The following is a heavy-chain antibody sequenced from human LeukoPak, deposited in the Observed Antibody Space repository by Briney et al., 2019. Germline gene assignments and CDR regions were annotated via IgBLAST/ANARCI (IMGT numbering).Heavy chain of an antibody. D-gene: IGHD3-3*02. V-gene: IGHV4-38-2*02. CDR3: ARLRRSRLAEFDY. CDR2: ISHSGST. J-gene: IGHJ4*02. Sequence: PSETLSLTCTVSGYSISSGYYWGWIRLPPGKGLKWIGSISHSGSTYYNPSLKSRVTISVDTSKNQFSLKLSSLTAADTAVYYCARLRRSRLAEFDYWGQGTLVTVSS. CDR1: GYSISSGYY.